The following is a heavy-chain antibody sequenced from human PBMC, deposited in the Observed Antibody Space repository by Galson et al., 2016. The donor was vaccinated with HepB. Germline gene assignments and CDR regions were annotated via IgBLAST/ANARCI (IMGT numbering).Heavy chain of an antibody. CDR2: IYHTGST. Sequence: SETLSLTCTVSGDSVSSYYWSWFRQPPGQGLEWIGFIYHTGSTNYNPSLKSRLTMSVDLSNNRFSLRLSSVTAADTAVYYCARHEWTDTYYFDYWGLGTLVTVSS. J-gene: IGHJ4*02. CDR1: GDSVSSYY. V-gene: IGHV4-59*08. D-gene: IGHD2-2*02. CDR3: ARHEWTDTYYFDY.